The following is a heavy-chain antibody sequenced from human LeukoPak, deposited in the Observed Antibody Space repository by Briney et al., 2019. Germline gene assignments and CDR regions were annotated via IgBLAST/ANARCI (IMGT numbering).Heavy chain of an antibody. CDR1: GYSFTSYW. CDR2: IYPGDSDT. Sequence: GESLKISCKGSGYSFTSYWIGWVRQMPGKGLEWMGIIYPGDSDTRYSPSFQGQVTISADRSISTAYLQWSSLKASDTAMYYCARHLGHIVVVTATDPWDAFDIWGQGTMVTVSS. D-gene: IGHD2-21*02. V-gene: IGHV5-51*01. J-gene: IGHJ3*02. CDR3: ARHLGHIVVVTATDPWDAFDI.